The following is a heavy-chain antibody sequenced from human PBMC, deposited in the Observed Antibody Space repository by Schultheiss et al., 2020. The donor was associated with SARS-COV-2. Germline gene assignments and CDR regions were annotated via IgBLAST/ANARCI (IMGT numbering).Heavy chain of an antibody. CDR2: IYYSGST. D-gene: IGHD6-19*01. J-gene: IGHJ4*02. CDR3: AREVAGTLWFDY. CDR1: GGSISSYY. V-gene: IGHV4-59*08. Sequence: SETLSLTCTVSGGSISSYYWSWIRQPPGKGLEWIGSIYYSGSTNYNPSLKSRVTISVDTSKNQFSLKLSSVTAADTAVYYCAREVAGTLWFDYWGQGTLVTVSS.